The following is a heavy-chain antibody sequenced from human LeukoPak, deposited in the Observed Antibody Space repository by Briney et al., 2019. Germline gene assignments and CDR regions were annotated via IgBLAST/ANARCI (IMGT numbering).Heavy chain of an antibody. J-gene: IGHJ4*02. D-gene: IGHD4-23*01. CDR3: ARGYGGNSAYFDY. CDR2: IWYDGSNK. V-gene: IGHV3-33*01. Sequence: GRSLRLSCAASGFTISSYGMHWVRQAPGKGLEWVAVIWYDGSNKYYADSVKGRFTISRDNSKNTLYLQMNSLRAEDTAVYYCARGYGGNSAYFDYWGQGTLVTVSS. CDR1: GFTISSYG.